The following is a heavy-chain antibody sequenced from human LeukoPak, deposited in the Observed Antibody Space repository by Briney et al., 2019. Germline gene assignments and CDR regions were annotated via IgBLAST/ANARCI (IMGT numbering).Heavy chain of an antibody. CDR1: GYTFTSYY. V-gene: IGHV1-46*03. D-gene: IGHD3-10*01. J-gene: IGHJ4*02. CDR2: INPSGGST. Sequence: ASVKVSCKASGYTFTSYYMHWVRQAPGQGLEWMGIINPSGGSTSYAQKVQGRVTMTRDTSTSTVYMELSSLRYEDTAVYYCASGGSGDYFDYWGQGTLVTVSS. CDR3: ASGGSGDYFDY.